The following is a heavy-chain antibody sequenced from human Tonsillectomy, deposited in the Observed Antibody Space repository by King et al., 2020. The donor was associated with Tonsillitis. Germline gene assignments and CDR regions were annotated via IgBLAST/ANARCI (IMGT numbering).Heavy chain of an antibody. Sequence: VQLVESGGGLIQPGGSLRLSCAASGFTVSSNYMTWVRQAPGKGLECVSTVYGGGATYYTDSVKCRFTISSDICKNTLYLQMNNLKAEDAAVYYCARDRYSSGWLWGAFDIWGQGTMVTVSS. CDR3: ARDRYSSGWLWGAFDI. D-gene: IGHD6-19*01. CDR2: VYGGGAT. J-gene: IGHJ3*02. V-gene: IGHV3-53*01. CDR1: GFTVSSNY.